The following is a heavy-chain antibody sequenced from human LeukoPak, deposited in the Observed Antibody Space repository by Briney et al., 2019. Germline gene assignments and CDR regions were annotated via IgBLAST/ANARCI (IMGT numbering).Heavy chain of an antibody. CDR3: AKSDTPWGSWYYFDY. Sequence: GGSLRLSCAASGFTFSSYGMHWVRQAPGRGLEWVAFIRYDGSNKYYADSVKGRFTISRDNSKNTLYLQMNSLRAEDTAVYYCAKSDTPWGSWYYFDYWGQGTLVTVSS. J-gene: IGHJ4*02. CDR1: GFTFSSYG. CDR2: IRYDGSNK. D-gene: IGHD6-13*01. V-gene: IGHV3-30*02.